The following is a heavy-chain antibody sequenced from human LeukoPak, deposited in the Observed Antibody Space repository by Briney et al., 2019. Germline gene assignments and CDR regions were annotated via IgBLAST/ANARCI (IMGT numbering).Heavy chain of an antibody. J-gene: IGHJ4*02. V-gene: IGHV3-49*03. D-gene: IGHD6-19*01. CDR2: IKSKAYGGTA. Sequence: PGGSLRLSCRTSGFPFGDYGMSWFRQAPGKGLEWVSHIKSKAYGGTAEYVTSVKGRFIISRDDSKSIAHLQMSSLKTEGTAVYFCTRGYDTSGWLFDYWGQGTLVTVSS. CDR3: TRGYDTSGWLFDY. CDR1: GFPFGDYG.